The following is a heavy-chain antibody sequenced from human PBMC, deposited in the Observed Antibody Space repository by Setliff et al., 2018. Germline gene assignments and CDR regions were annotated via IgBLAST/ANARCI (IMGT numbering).Heavy chain of an antibody. CDR1: GASFSGTY. CDR2: INHSGSP. D-gene: IGHD3-22*01. Sequence: SETLSLTCAVYGASFSGTYCSWIRQSPGKGLEWIGEINHTGSPNWIGEINHSGSPNYNPSLKSRVTMSVDTSKNQFSLKLTSVTAADTAVYYCRVWVDMIEVDSWAQGTVVTVSS. J-gene: IGHJ4*02. V-gene: IGHV4-34*01. CDR3: RVWVDMIEVDS.